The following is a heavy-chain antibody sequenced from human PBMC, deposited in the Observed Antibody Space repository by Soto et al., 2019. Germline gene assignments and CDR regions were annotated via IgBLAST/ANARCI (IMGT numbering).Heavy chain of an antibody. Sequence: PGGSLRLSCTTSGFTFGDHDMSWLRQAPGKGLEWLGFIRGKAYGGTTEYAASVKGRFAMSRDDSQGIAYLQMNSLKTEDTAVYYCARVGCTSTSCYYRFDFWGQGSLVTVSS. CDR2: IRGKAYGGTT. CDR1: GFTFGDHD. J-gene: IGHJ4*02. V-gene: IGHV3-49*03. CDR3: ARVGCTSTSCYYRFDF. D-gene: IGHD2-2*01.